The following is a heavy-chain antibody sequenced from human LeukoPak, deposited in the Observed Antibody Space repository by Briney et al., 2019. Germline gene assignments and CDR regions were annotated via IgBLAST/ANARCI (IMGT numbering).Heavy chain of an antibody. D-gene: IGHD1-26*01. CDR1: GFTFSSYD. J-gene: IGHJ4*02. CDR2: IGTAGDT. V-gene: IGHV3-13*01. CDR3: ARGGSYNSLDY. Sequence: PGGSLRLSCAASGFTFSSYDMHWVRQATGKVLEWVSAIGTAGDTYYPGSVKGRFTISRENAKNSLYLQMNSLRAGDTAVYYCARGGSYNSLDYWGQGTLVTVSS.